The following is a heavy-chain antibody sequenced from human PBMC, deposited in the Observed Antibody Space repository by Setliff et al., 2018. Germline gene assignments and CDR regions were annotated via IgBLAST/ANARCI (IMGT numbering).Heavy chain of an antibody. CDR1: GYTFTGYA. Sequence: ASVKVSCKASGYTFTGYAMNWVRQAPGQGLEWMGWINTNTGNPTYAQGFTGRFVFSLETSVSTAYLQINSLKAADTAIYYCARAYGISWSAVDYWGQGTVVTV. CDR2: INTNTGNP. CDR3: ARAYGISWSAVDY. D-gene: IGHD6-13*01. J-gene: IGHJ4*02. V-gene: IGHV7-4-1*02.